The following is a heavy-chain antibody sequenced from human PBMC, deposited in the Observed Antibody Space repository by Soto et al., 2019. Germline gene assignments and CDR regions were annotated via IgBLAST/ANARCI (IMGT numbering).Heavy chain of an antibody. CDR3: ARGHGMDV. V-gene: IGHV4-39*01. CDR2: IYYSGST. Sequence: SETLSLTCTVSGGSISSSSYYWGWIRQPPGKGLEWIGSIYYSGSTYYNPSLKSRVTISVDTSKNQFSLKLSSVTAADTAVYYCARGHGMDVWGQGTTVTVSS. CDR1: GGSISSSSYY. J-gene: IGHJ6*02.